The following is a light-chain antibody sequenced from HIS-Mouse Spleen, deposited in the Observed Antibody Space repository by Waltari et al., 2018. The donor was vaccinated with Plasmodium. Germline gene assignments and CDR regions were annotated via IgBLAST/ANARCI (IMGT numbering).Light chain of an antibody. CDR2: AAS. J-gene: IGKJ1*01. V-gene: IGKV1-39*01. CDR3: QQSYSTWT. CDR1: QSISSY. Sequence: DIQMTQSPSSLSASVGDRVTITCRASQSISSYLNWYQQKPGKAPKLLIYAASSLQSGVPSRFSGSGSWTDFTLTISSLQPEDFATYNCQQSYSTWTFGQWTKVEIK.